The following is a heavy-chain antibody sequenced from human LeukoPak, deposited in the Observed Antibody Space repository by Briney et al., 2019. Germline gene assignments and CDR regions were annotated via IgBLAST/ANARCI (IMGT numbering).Heavy chain of an antibody. V-gene: IGHV3-21*01. D-gene: IGHD3/OR15-3a*01. CDR1: GFSFSSYS. CDR2: VSSSSDHI. CDR3: ATRGTADSYDASDI. Sequence: PGGSLRLSCSASGFSFSSYSINWVRQAPGKGLEWVSSVSSSSDHIHNADPVKGRFTISRDNAKNSLYLQMNSLRADDTALYYCATRGTADSYDASDIWGQGTFVTVSS. J-gene: IGHJ3*02.